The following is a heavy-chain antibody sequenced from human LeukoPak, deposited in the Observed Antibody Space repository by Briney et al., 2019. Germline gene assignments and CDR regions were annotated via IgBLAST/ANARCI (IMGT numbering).Heavy chain of an antibody. CDR2: ISSSSSYI. D-gene: IGHD3-9*01. Sequence: KPGGSLRLSCAASGFTFSSYSMNWVRQAPGKGLEWVSSISSSSSYIYYADSVKGRFTISRDNAKNSLYLQMNSLRAEDTAVYYCARDGYFDRLLFDLAPVDVWGKGTTVTVSS. CDR1: GFTFSSYS. V-gene: IGHV3-21*01. J-gene: IGHJ6*04. CDR3: ARDGYFDRLLFDLAPVDV.